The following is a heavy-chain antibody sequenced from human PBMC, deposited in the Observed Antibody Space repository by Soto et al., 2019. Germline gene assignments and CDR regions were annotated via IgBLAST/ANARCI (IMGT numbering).Heavy chain of an antibody. D-gene: IGHD6-19*01. V-gene: IGHV6-1*01. CDR1: GDSVSSNSAA. Sequence: SQTLSLTCAISGDSVSSNSAAWNWIRQSPSRGLEWLGRTYYRSKWYHDYAVSVKSRIIINPDTFKNQFSLQLNSVTPEDTAVYYFARDIPGIAVAGAEWGQGTLVTVSS. CDR2: TYYRSKWYH. J-gene: IGHJ4*02. CDR3: ARDIPGIAVAGAE.